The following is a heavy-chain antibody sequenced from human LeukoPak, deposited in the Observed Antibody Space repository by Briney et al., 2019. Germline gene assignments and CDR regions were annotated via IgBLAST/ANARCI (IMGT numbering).Heavy chain of an antibody. CDR2: FDPEDGET. V-gene: IGHV1-24*01. CDR3: AAVGGYYKDPAFDI. Sequence: GASVKVSCKVSGYTLTELSMHWVRQAPGKGLEWMGGFDPEDGETIYAQKFQGRVTMTEDTSTDTAYMELSSLRSEDTAVYYCAAVGGYYKDPAFDIWGQGTMVTVSS. CDR1: GYTLTELS. D-gene: IGHD3-22*01. J-gene: IGHJ3*02.